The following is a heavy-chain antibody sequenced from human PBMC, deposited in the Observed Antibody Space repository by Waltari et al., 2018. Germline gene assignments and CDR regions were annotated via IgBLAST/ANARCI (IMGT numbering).Heavy chain of an antibody. V-gene: IGHV3-48*01. CDR2: ISSGSSVI. Sequence: EVQLVESGGDLVQPGGNLRLSCTASGFPLTNYGMNWVRQTPGKGLEWVSYISSGSSVIHYADSVKGRFTISRDIAKNSLYLQINSLRVEDTAMYYCARGGAARPDYWGQGTLVTVSS. CDR1: GFPLTNYG. CDR3: ARGGAARPDY. J-gene: IGHJ4*02. D-gene: IGHD6-6*01.